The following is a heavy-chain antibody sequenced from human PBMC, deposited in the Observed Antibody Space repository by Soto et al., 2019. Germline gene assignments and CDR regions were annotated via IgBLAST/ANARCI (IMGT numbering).Heavy chain of an antibody. V-gene: IGHV1-69*08. CDR3: ARDWESTVSTWSFGAF. CDR2: IIPFLGVT. Sequence: QVQLVQSGAEVQKPGSSVKVSCKASGGTFSPYTVNSVRQAPGQGLEWMGRIIPFLGVTNYAQKFQARVTLTADTSTTTAYMELSGLRFEDTAVYYCARDWESTVSTWSFGAFWGRGTLVTVSS. D-gene: IGHD3-10*01. CDR1: GGTFSPYT. J-gene: IGHJ4*02.